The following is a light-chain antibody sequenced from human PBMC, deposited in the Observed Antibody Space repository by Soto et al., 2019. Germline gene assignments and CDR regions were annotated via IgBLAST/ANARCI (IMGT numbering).Light chain of an antibody. CDR2: NNN. J-gene: IGLJ3*02. V-gene: IGLV1-44*01. CDR1: SSNIGSNA. CDR3: APWDEGLNGWV. Sequence: QSVVTQPPSASGTPGQRVTLSCSGRSSNIGSNAGNWYRQFPGSAPKVLIYNNNDRPSGVPDRFSGSKSGTSAALAISGLQYDDEADYYCAPWDEGLNGWVFGGGTKLTVL.